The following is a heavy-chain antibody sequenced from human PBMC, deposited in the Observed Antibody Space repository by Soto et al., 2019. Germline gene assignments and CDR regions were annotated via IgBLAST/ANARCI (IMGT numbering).Heavy chain of an antibody. CDR2: ISAYNGNT. CDR1: GYTFTSYG. D-gene: IGHD3-9*01. CDR3: ARAATPYYDILTGYSPFDY. J-gene: IGHJ4*02. Sequence: GASVKVSCKASGYTFTSYGISCVRQAPGQGLERMGWISAYNGNTNYAQKLQGRVTMTTDTSTSTAYMELRSLRSDDTAVYYCARAATPYYDILTGYSPFDYWGQGTLVTVSS. V-gene: IGHV1-18*01.